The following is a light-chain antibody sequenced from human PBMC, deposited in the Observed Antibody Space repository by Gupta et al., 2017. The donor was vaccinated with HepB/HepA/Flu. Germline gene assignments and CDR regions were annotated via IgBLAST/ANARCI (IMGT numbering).Light chain of an antibody. V-gene: IGLV1-47*01. CDR2: RAK. Sequence: QAILTQPPSVSGTPGQKVIISCSRNTSNIGSNFVSWYRHVPGTAPTLLVLRAKQRPSGVATRACDSGSCTAATLAISCLRPEEEGDAYCDNWDDNLSSNSVVFGGGTKVTV. J-gene: IGLJ2*01. CDR3: DNWDDNLSSNSVV. CDR1: TSNIGSNF.